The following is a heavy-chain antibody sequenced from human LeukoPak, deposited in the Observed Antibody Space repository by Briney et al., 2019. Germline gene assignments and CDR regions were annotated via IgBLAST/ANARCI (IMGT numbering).Heavy chain of an antibody. Sequence: SETLSLTCTVSGASITSYYWSGIRQPPAKGLEWIGYIYYSGSTTYKPSLKRRVTISVDTSKNQFSLKLSSVTAAHTAVYYCARLSIVGATNFDYWGQGTPVTVSS. D-gene: IGHD1-26*01. CDR1: GASITSYY. CDR2: IYYSGST. V-gene: IGHV4-59*08. J-gene: IGHJ4*02. CDR3: ARLSIVGATNFDY.